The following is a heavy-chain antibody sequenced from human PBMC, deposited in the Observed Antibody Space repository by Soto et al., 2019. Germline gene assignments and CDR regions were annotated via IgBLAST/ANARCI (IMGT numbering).Heavy chain of an antibody. CDR3: AKEGKDILTGYYRQFDY. Sequence: GGSLRLSCAASGFTFSSYAMSWVRQAPGKGLEWVSAISGSGGSTYYADSVKGRFTISRDNSKNTLYLQMNSLRAEDTAVYYCAKEGKDILTGYYRQFDYWGQGTLVTVSS. D-gene: IGHD3-9*01. CDR1: GFTFSSYA. J-gene: IGHJ4*02. V-gene: IGHV3-23*01. CDR2: ISGSGGST.